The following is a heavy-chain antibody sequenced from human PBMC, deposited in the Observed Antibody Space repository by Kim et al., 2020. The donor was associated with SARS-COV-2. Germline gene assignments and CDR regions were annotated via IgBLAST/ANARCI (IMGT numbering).Heavy chain of an antibody. J-gene: IGHJ4*02. CDR3: ARGGYSSGWIFDY. D-gene: IGHD6-19*01. Sequence: YTPSLKGRVTISVDTSKNQFSLKLSSVTAADTAVYYCARGGYSSGWIFDYWGQGTLVTVSS. V-gene: IGHV4-31*02.